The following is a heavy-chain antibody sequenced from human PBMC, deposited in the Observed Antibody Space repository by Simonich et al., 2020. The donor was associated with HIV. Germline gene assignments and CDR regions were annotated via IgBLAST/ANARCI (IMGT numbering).Heavy chain of an antibody. CDR3: ARRSGYDLDY. J-gene: IGHJ4*02. CDR2: INHSGGN. CDR1: GGSFNGYY. D-gene: IGHD5-12*01. V-gene: IGHV4-34*01. Sequence: QVHLQQWGAGLLKPSETLSLTCAVYGGSFNGYYWTWIRQPPGKGLEWIGEINHSGGNDYNPSLKSRVTISVDTSKNQFSLKLSSVTAADTAVFYCARRSGYDLDYWGQGTLVTVSS.